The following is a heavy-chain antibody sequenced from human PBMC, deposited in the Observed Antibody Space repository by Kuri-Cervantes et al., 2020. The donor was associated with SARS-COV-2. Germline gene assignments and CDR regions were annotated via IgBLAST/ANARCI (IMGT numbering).Heavy chain of an antibody. Sequence: SVKVSCKASGGTFSTYGFTWVRQAPGQGLEWMGGIIPFFGTANYAQKFQGRVTITTDESTSTAYMELSSLRSEDTAVYYCARGVGREMLDRASFDYWGQGTLVAVSS. CDR3: ARGVGREMLDRASFDY. V-gene: IGHV1-69*05. CDR1: GGTFSTYG. CDR2: IIPFFGTA. J-gene: IGHJ4*02. D-gene: IGHD5-24*01.